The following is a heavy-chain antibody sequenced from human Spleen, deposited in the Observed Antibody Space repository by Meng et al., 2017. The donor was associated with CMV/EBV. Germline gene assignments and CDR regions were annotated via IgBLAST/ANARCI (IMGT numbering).Heavy chain of an antibody. V-gene: IGHV4-39*07. CDR3: ARRSSGWYIDL. D-gene: IGHD3-22*01. Sequence: SETLSLTCTVSGGSISSSSYYWGWIRQPPGKGLEWIGSIYYSGSTYYNPSLKSRVTISVDTSKNQFSLKLSSVTAADTAVYYCARRSSGWYIDLWGRGTQVTVSS. J-gene: IGHJ2*01. CDR1: GGSISSSSYY. CDR2: IYYSGST.